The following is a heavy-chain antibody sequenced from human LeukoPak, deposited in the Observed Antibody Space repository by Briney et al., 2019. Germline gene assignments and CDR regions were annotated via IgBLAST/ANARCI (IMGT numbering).Heavy chain of an antibody. CDR1: GGSISSSSYY. CDR3: ARPSPPGLAAGFDY. Sequence: SETLSLTCTVSGGSISSSSYYWGWIRQPPGKGLEWIGSIYYSGSTYYNPSLKSRVTISVDTSKNQFSLKLSSVTAADTAVYYCARPSPPGLAAGFDYWGQGTLVTVSS. J-gene: IGHJ4*02. CDR2: IYYSGST. D-gene: IGHD6-13*01. V-gene: IGHV4-39*01.